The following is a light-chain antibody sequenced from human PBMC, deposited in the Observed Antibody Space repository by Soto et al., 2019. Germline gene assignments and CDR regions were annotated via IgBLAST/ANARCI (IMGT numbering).Light chain of an antibody. Sequence: EIVLTQSPATLSLSPGERATLSCRASQSVSSYLAWYQQKPGQAPRLLIYDASNRATGIPARFSGSGSGTDFTLTISSLEPEDFAVYYCQQRSSWRSTFGPGTKVDIK. CDR2: DAS. V-gene: IGKV3-11*01. J-gene: IGKJ3*01. CDR1: QSVSSY. CDR3: QQRSSWRST.